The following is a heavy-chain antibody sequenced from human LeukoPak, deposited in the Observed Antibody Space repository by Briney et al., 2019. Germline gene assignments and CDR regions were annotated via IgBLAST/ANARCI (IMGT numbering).Heavy chain of an antibody. V-gene: IGHV4-39*07. CDR2: IYYSGST. Sequence: SETLSLTCIVSGGSISSSTSYWGWIRQSPGKGLEWIGSIYYSGSTYYNPSLKSRVTISVDTSKNQFSLKLSSVTAADTAVYYCARDISRGSDAFDIWGQGTMVTVSS. CDR1: GGSISSSTSY. J-gene: IGHJ3*02. CDR3: ARDISRGSDAFDI. D-gene: IGHD2-15*01.